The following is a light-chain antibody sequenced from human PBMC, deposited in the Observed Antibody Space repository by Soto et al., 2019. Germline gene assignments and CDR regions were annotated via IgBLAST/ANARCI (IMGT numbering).Light chain of an antibody. V-gene: IGKV1-27*01. CDR1: QGIIDY. Sequence: DIQMTQSPSSLSASVGDRVTITCRASQGIIDYLAWYQQKPGKAPELLIYAASTLQSGVPSRFSGSGSGTDFTLTISSLQPEDVATYYCQKYDSAPQPFGPGTMVVIK. CDR2: AAS. CDR3: QKYDSAPQP. J-gene: IGKJ1*01.